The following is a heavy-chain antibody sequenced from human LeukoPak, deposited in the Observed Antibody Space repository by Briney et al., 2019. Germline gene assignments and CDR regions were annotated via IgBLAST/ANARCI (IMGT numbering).Heavy chain of an antibody. CDR1: GFTFSSYE. Sequence: GGSLRLSCKASGFTFSSYEMNWVRQAPGKGLEWVSYISTSGSTIYYADYVKGRFTISRDNAKNSLYLQMNSLRAEDTAVYYCARVRDVHYYDSSEGAFDIWGQGTMVTVSS. J-gene: IGHJ3*02. V-gene: IGHV3-48*03. D-gene: IGHD3-22*01. CDR2: ISTSGSTI. CDR3: ARVRDVHYYDSSEGAFDI.